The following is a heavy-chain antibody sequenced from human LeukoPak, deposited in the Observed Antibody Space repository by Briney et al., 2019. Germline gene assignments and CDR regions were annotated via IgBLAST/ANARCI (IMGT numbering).Heavy chain of an antibody. CDR3: ARGGRGGYGDYYGY. CDR2: INHSGST. J-gene: IGHJ4*02. Sequence: SETLSLTCAVYGGSFSGYYWSWIRQLPGKGLEWIGEINHSGSTNYNPSLKSRVTISVDTSKNQFSLKLNSVTAADTAVYYCARGGRGGYGDYYGYWGQGTLVTVSS. D-gene: IGHD4-17*01. CDR1: GGSFSGYY. V-gene: IGHV4-34*01.